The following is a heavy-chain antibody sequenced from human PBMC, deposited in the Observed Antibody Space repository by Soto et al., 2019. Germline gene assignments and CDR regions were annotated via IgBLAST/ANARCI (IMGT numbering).Heavy chain of an antibody. J-gene: IGHJ4*02. Sequence: SVKVSCKASGGTFSSYAISWVRQAPGQGLGWMGGIIPIFGTANYAQKFQGRVTITADESTSTAYMELSSLRSEDTAVYYCAREAGIAAAGPTSLRYWGQGTLVTVSS. V-gene: IGHV1-69*13. CDR1: GGTFSSYA. CDR3: AREAGIAAAGPTSLRY. CDR2: IIPIFGTA. D-gene: IGHD6-13*01.